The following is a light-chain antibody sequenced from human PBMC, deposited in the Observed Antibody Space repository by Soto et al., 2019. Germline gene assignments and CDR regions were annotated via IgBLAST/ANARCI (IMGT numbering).Light chain of an antibody. J-gene: IGLJ1*01. CDR1: SSDVGGYDY. V-gene: IGLV2-11*01. Sequence: QSALTQPPSVSGSPGQSFTISCTGTSSDVGGYDYVSWYQQRPGKAPKLLIYDVTKRPSGVPDRFSGSKSGNTASLTISGLQAEDEADFYCCSYGGSFPYVFGTGTKVTVL. CDR2: DVT. CDR3: CSYGGSFPYV.